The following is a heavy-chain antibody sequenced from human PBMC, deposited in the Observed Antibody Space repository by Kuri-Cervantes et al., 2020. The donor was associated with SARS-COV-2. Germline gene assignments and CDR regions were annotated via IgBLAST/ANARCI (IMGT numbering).Heavy chain of an antibody. V-gene: IGHV1-69*11. J-gene: IGHJ6*03. Sequence: SVKVSCKASGGTFSSYAIGWVRQAPGQGLEWMGRIIPILGTANYAQKFQGRVTITADESTSTAYMELSSLRSEDTAVYYCARASTYCSSTSCYDYYFMEVWGKGTTVTVSS. CDR3: ARASTYCSSTSCYDYYFMEV. D-gene: IGHD2-2*01. CDR1: GGTFSSYA. CDR2: IIPILGTA.